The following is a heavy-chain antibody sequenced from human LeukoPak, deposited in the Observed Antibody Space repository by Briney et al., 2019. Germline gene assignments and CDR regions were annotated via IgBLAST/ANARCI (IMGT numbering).Heavy chain of an antibody. Sequence: GGSLRLSCAASGFGFSRYWMHWVRQAPGTGLKWVSRIYRDGSSTHYADFVEGRFTISRDNAKNTLYLQMNSLSAEDTAVYYCAATKVIRTFDAFDVWGQGTMVTVSS. CDR2: IYRDGSST. J-gene: IGHJ3*01. V-gene: IGHV3-74*01. CDR3: AATKVIRTFDAFDV. CDR1: GFGFSRYW. D-gene: IGHD2-21*01.